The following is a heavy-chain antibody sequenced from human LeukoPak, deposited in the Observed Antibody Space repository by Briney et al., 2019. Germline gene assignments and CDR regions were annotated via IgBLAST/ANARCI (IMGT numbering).Heavy chain of an antibody. CDR2: IKQDGSEK. CDR1: GFTFSSYW. D-gene: IGHD5-12*01. V-gene: IGHV3-7*01. Sequence: GGSLRLSCAASGFTFSSYWMSWVRQAPGKGLEWVANIKQDGSEKYYVDSVKGRFTISRDNAKNSLYLQMNSLRAEDTAVYYCARDRRGYSGYDPSYYYYMDVWGKGTTVTVSS. J-gene: IGHJ6*03. CDR3: ARDRRGYSGYDPSYYYYMDV.